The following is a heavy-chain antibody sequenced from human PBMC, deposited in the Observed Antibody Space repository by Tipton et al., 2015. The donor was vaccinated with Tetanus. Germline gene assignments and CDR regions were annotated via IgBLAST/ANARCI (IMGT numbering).Heavy chain of an antibody. J-gene: IGHJ4*02. D-gene: IGHD3-22*01. V-gene: IGHV3-21*01. CDR2: ISSTSIYM. CDR1: GFTFSNHI. CDR3: ARVRIDGSGYYYGPIDS. Sequence: SLRLSCTASGFTFSNHIMNWVRRAPGKGLEWVASISSTSIYMYYADSVKGRLTISRDNAKNSLYLQMHSLRAEETAVYFCARVRIDGSGYYYGPIDSWGQGTLVTVSS.